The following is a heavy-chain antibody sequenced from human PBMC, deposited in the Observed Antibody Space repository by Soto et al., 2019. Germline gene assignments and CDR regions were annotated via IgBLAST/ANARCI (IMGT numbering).Heavy chain of an antibody. CDR3: ARTLTTVKMLAGY. J-gene: IGHJ4*02. D-gene: IGHD4-17*01. Sequence: EIQLVESGGDLVRPGGSLRLSCAASGFTFSSYWMHWVRQVPGKGLEWVARINGAGSSTSYAESVKGRFTISRDNAKNTLHLQMDSLTSEDTAVYFCARTLTTVKMLAGYWGQGTVVTVSS. CDR1: GFTFSSYW. CDR2: INGAGSST. V-gene: IGHV3-74*01.